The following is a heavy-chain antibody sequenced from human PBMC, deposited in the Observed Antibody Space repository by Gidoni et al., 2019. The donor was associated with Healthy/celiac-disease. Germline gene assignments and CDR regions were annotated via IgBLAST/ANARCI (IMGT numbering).Heavy chain of an antibody. CDR2: IYYSGST. CDR3: ARGSYYDFWSGYYYPPMLSSYFDY. CDR1: GGSISSGGYY. V-gene: IGHV4-31*03. Sequence: QVQLQESGPGLVKPSQTLSLTCTVSGGSISSGGYYWSWIRQHPGKGLEWIGYIYYSGSTYYNPSLKSRVTISVDTSKNQFSLKLSSVTAADTAVYYCARGSYYDFWSGYYYPPMLSSYFDYWGQGTLVTVSS. J-gene: IGHJ4*02. D-gene: IGHD3-3*01.